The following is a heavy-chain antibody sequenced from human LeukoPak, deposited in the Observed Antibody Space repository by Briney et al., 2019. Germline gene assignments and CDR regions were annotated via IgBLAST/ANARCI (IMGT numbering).Heavy chain of an antibody. CDR2: IYYSGST. CDR1: GGSISSYY. CDR3: ARVGSLRDYYYMDV. Sequence: SETLSLTCTVSGGSISSYYWSWIRQPPGKGLEWIGNIYYSGSTNYNPSLKSRVTISVDTSKNQFSLKLSSVTAADTAVYYCARVGSLRDYYYMDVWGKGTTVTISS. V-gene: IGHV4-59*01. J-gene: IGHJ6*03. D-gene: IGHD6-13*01.